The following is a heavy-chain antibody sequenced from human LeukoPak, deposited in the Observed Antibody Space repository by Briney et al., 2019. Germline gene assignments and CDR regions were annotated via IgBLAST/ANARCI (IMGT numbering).Heavy chain of an antibody. D-gene: IGHD1-1*01. Sequence: PGGSLRLSCSASGFTFSAYATYWVRQAPGKGLEYVSGISSNGGSSFYADSVKGRFTISRDNSKNTLYLQMSSLRAEDTAVYYCVKITSVTGGDCWGQGTRLTVSS. CDR3: VKITSVTGGDC. J-gene: IGHJ4*02. V-gene: IGHV3-64D*09. CDR2: ISSNGGSS. CDR1: GFTFSAYA.